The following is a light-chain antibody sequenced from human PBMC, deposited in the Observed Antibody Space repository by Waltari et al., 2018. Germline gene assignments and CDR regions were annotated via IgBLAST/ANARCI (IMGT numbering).Light chain of an antibody. CDR1: RNDIGSYNY. Sequence: QSALTQPRSVSGSPGQPVTISCTGTRNDIGSYNYVSWYQHHPGNAHIFSIFDVSKRTSGLPYRVSGSKCGKTASLTISGLQADDEADYYCCSYAGRYTWVFGGGTRLTVL. J-gene: IGLJ3*02. CDR2: DVS. CDR3: CSYAGRYTWV. V-gene: IGLV2-11*01.